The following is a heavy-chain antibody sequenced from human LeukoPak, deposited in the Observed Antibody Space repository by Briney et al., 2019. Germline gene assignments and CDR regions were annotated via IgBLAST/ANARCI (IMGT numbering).Heavy chain of an antibody. V-gene: IGHV3-30-3*01. CDR1: GFTFSSYA. CDR2: ISYDGSNK. Sequence: GGSLRLSCAASGFTFSSYAMHWVRQAPGKGLEWVAVISYDGSNKYYADSVKGRFTISRDNSKNTLYLQMDSLRAEDTAVYYCARGNTAMVTDDAFDIWGQGTMVTVPS. J-gene: IGHJ3*02. CDR3: ARGNTAMVTDDAFDI. D-gene: IGHD5-18*01.